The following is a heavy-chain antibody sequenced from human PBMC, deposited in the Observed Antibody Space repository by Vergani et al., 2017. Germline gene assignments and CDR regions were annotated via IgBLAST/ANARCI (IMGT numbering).Heavy chain of an antibody. V-gene: IGHV4-59*11. J-gene: IGHJ5*02. CDR2: IHYSENT. D-gene: IGHD6-19*01. CDR3: ASDTHSGQRADR. CDR1: FDSIRNLS. Sequence: QVQLQDSGPGLVKSSETLSLTCSVSFDSIRNLSCNWIRQPPGKGLEWIGSIHYSENTNYNPSLKTRVTISVDTSKNQFSLTLTSVTAADTAVYYCASDTHSGQRADRWGQGILVTVTS.